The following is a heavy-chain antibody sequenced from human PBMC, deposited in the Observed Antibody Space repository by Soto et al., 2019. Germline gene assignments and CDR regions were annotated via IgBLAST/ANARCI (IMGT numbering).Heavy chain of an antibody. CDR2: IYYSGST. Sequence: QLQLQESGPGLVKPSETLSLTCTVSGGSISSSSYYWGWIRQPPGKGLERIGSIYYSGSTYYNPSLKSRVTISVDTSKNQFSLKLSSVTAADTAVYYCARHHTFFGGMGGYWGQGTLVTVSS. D-gene: IGHD3-3*01. CDR3: ARHHTFFGGMGGY. V-gene: IGHV4-39*01. J-gene: IGHJ4*02. CDR1: GGSISSSSYY.